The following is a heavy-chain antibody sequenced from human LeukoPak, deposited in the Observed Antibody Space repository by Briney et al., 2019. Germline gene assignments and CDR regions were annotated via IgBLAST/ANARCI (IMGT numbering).Heavy chain of an antibody. D-gene: IGHD3-10*01. Sequence: PGGSLRLSCAASGFTFSSYAMSWVRQAPGRGLEWVSSISGAGGSTYYADPVKGRFTISRDNSKDTLFLQMNSLRAEDTALYYCAKHFGSGDYYNFFDDWGQGTLVSVSS. CDR2: ISGAGGST. CDR1: GFTFSSYA. V-gene: IGHV3-23*01. CDR3: AKHFGSGDYYNFFDD. J-gene: IGHJ4*02.